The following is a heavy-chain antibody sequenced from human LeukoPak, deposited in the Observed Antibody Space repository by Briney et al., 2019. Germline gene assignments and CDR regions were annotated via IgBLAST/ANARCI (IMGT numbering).Heavy chain of an antibody. CDR2: ISWDGGST. J-gene: IGHJ6*02. D-gene: IGHD6-19*01. CDR3: AKELVAGSYYYYGMDV. V-gene: IGHV3-43*01. CDR1: GFTFDDYT. Sequence: GGSLRLSCAASGFTFDDYTMLWVRQAPGKSLEWVSLISWDGGSTYYADSVKGRFTISRDNSKNSLYLQMNSLRTEDTALYYCAKELVAGSYYYYGMDVWGQGTTVTVSS.